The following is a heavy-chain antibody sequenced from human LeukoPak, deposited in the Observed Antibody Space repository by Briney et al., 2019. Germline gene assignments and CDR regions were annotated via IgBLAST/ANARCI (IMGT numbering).Heavy chain of an antibody. J-gene: IGHJ6*03. CDR2: MNPNSGNT. CDR3: ARGNKRISMVRGVSYYNYYYMDV. D-gene: IGHD3-10*01. CDR1: GYTFTSYD. Sequence: RGASVKVSCKASGYTFTSYDINWVRQATGQGLEWMGWMNPNSGNTGYAQKFQGRVTMTRNTSISTAYMELSSLRSEDTAVYYCARGNKRISMVRGVSYYNYYYMDVWGKGTTVTVSS. V-gene: IGHV1-8*01.